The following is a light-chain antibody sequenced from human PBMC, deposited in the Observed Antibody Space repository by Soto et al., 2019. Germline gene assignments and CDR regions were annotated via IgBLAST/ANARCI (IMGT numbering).Light chain of an antibody. Sequence: QSVLTQSPSASASLGASVKLTCTLSSGHSSYAIAWHQQQPEKGPRYLMKVNSDGSHSKGDGIPDRLSGSSSGAERYLTISRLQSEDEADYYCQPWGTDIHVVFGGGTKLTVL. CDR2: VNSDGSH. J-gene: IGLJ2*01. CDR3: QPWGTDIHVV. V-gene: IGLV4-69*01. CDR1: SGHSSYA.